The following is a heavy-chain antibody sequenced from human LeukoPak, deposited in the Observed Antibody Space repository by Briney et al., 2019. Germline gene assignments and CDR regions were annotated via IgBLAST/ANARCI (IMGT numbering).Heavy chain of an antibody. V-gene: IGHV4-39*01. Sequence: PSETLSLTCTVSGGSISSSSYYWGWIRQPPGKGLEWIGSIYYSGGTYYNPSLKSRVTISVDTSKNQFSLKLSSVTAADTAAYYCAGRGIAVAGGFDYWGQGTLVTVSS. J-gene: IGHJ4*02. CDR2: IYYSGGT. D-gene: IGHD6-19*01. CDR1: GGSISSSSYY. CDR3: AGRGIAVAGGFDY.